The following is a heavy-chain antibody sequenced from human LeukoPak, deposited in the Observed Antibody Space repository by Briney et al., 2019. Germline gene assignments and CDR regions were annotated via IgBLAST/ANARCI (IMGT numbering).Heavy chain of an antibody. D-gene: IGHD6-19*01. CDR3: ARGKEPVAGSLSHFDY. CDR1: GFTFSSYS. J-gene: IGHJ4*02. CDR2: ISSSSSYI. Sequence: PGGSLRLSCAASGFTFSSYSMNWVRQAPGKGLELVSSISSSSSYIYYADSVKGRFTISRDNAKNSLYLQMNSLRAEDTAVYYCARGKEPVAGSLSHFDYWGQGTLVTVSS. V-gene: IGHV3-21*01.